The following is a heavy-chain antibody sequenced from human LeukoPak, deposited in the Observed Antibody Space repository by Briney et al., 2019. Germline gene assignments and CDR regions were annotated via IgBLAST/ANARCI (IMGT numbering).Heavy chain of an antibody. D-gene: IGHD6-19*01. J-gene: IGHJ4*02. V-gene: IGHV1-3*01. CDR3: AQGSGWSNYFDY. CDR2: INAGNGNT. CDR1: GYTFTSYG. Sequence: ASVKVSCKASGYTFTSYGLHWVRQAPGQRLEWMGRINAGNGNTKYSQQFQGRVTITRDTSASTAYMELSSLRSEDTAVYYCAQGSGWSNYFDYWGQGTLVTVSS.